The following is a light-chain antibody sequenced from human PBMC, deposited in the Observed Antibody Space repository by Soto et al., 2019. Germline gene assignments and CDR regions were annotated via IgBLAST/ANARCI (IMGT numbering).Light chain of an antibody. CDR3: QQYGSSGT. Sequence: EIVLQQSPGTLSLSPGARATLSGRASQSVSSSYLAWYQQKPGQPPRLLIYGASNRATGIPDRFSGSGSGTDFTLTISRLEPEDFAVYYRQQYGSSGTVGKGTKVDI. CDR2: GAS. V-gene: IGKV3-20*01. J-gene: IGKJ1*01. CDR1: QSVSSSY.